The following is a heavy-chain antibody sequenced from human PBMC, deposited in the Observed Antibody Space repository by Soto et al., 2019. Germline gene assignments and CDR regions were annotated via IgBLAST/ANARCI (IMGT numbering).Heavy chain of an antibody. Sequence: ASVKVSCKASGYTFTDYSMHWVRQAPGQGLEWMGRINPNSGGTNYAQKFQDWVTMTSDTSISTVYMELSRLTSDDTAVYYCARVRREFDTSGPVDYWGQGTLVTVSS. CDR1: GYTFTDYS. V-gene: IGHV1-2*04. CDR3: ARVRREFDTSGPVDY. D-gene: IGHD3-10*01. CDR2: INPNSGGT. J-gene: IGHJ4*02.